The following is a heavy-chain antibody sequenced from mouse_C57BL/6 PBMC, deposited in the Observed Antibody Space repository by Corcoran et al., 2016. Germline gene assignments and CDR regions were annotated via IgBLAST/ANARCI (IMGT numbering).Heavy chain of an antibody. CDR1: GYTFTTYG. CDR3: ARSGYGTDFDY. V-gene: IGHV9-3*01. D-gene: IGHD1-1*02. J-gene: IGHJ2*01. CDR2: INTYSGVP. Sequence: QIQLVQSGPELKKPGETVKISCKASGYTFTTYGMSWVKQAPGKGLKWMGWINTYSGVPTYADDFKGRFAFSLETSASTAYLQINNLKNEDTATYFCARSGYGTDFDYWGQGTTLTVSS.